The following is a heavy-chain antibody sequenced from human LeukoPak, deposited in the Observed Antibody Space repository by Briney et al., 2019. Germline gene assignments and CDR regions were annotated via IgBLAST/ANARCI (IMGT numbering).Heavy chain of an antibody. CDR3: ARGGAVWYCSSTSCISVFDC. CDR1: GGSFSGYY. Sequence: TSETLSLTCAVYGGSFSGYYWSWIRQPPGKGLEWIGEINHSGSTNYNPSLKSRVTISVDTSKNQFSLKLSSVTAADTAVYYCARGGAVWYCSSTSCISVFDCWGQGTLVTVSS. J-gene: IGHJ4*02. D-gene: IGHD2-2*01. V-gene: IGHV4-34*01. CDR2: INHSGST.